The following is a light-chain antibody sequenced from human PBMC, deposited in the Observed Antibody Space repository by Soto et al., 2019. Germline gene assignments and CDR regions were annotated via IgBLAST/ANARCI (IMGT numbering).Light chain of an antibody. V-gene: IGLV1-40*01. CDR3: QSYDNNLSGGV. CDR1: SSNIGAGYD. Sequence: QAVVTQPPSVSGAPGQRVTISCTGSSSNIGAGYDVHWYQQLPGRAPKLLIYGSSNRPSGVPDRISGSKSGTSASLAITELQAEDEADYYCQSYDNNLSGGVFGGGTKVTVL. J-gene: IGLJ3*02. CDR2: GSS.